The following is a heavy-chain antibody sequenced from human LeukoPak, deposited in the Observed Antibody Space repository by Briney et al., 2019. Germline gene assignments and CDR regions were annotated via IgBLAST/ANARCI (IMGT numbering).Heavy chain of an antibody. Sequence: GESLKISCKGSGYSFTSYWIAWVRQMPEKGLEWMGIIYPGDSDTRYSPSFEGQVTISADKSTSTAYLQWSSLKASDIALYYCARSAAYYYHSSGYYQGPIDIWGQGTMVTVSS. CDR1: GYSFTSYW. V-gene: IGHV5-51*01. D-gene: IGHD3-22*01. CDR3: ARSAAYYYHSSGYYQGPIDI. CDR2: IYPGDSDT. J-gene: IGHJ3*02.